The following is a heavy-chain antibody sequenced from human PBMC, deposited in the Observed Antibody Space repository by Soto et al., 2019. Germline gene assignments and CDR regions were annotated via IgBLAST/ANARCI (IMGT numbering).Heavy chain of an antibody. V-gene: IGHV4-39*01. CDR3: ARNSSYWSKEVNYYSQRPFDV. D-gene: IGHD6-13*01. CDR2: IYHSGST. Sequence: SETLSLTCTVSGGSISSNTYYWGWIRQPPGKGLEWIGSIYHSGSTYYNPSLKSRLTISVDTSKNQFSLKLNSVTASDTAVYYCARNSSYWSKEVNYYSQRPFDVWGQGTMVT. CDR1: GGSISSNTYY. J-gene: IGHJ6*02.